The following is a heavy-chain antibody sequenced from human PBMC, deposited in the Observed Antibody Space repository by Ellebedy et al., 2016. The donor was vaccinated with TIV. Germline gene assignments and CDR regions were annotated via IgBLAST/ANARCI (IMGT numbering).Heavy chain of an antibody. D-gene: IGHD1-1*01. J-gene: IGHJ2*01. V-gene: IGHV3-30*18. CDR1: GFTFRDYG. CDR2: ISYEGSVQ. Sequence: PGGSLRLSCAASGFTFRDYGMHWVRRTPGKGLEWMAVISYEGSVQYYRDSVKVRFTISRDNSKNTMYLQVDSPRAEDTGVYYCAKEAKVHAGPWNFDLWGRGTLVTVSS. CDR3: AKEAKVHAGPWNFDL.